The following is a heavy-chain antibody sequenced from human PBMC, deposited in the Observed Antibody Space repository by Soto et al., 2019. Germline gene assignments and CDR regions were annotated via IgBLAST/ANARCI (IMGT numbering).Heavy chain of an antibody. D-gene: IGHD6-19*01. CDR2: ISGSSSGT. CDR1: GFNFGAYA. V-gene: IGHV3-23*01. J-gene: IGHJ6*02. CDR3: AKDRSENFWVYYYAMDV. Sequence: QTGGSLRLSCEASGFNFGAYAMSWVRQAPGKGLEWVSGISGSSSGTYYTDSVKGRFTISRDNSKNTVYLQMNSLRGEDTAVYYCAKDRSENFWVYYYAMDVWGQGTAVTVS.